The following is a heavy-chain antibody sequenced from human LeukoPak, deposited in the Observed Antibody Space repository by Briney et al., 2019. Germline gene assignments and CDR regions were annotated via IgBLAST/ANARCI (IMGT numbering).Heavy chain of an antibody. CDR2: ISGSGGST. V-gene: IGHV3-23*01. J-gene: IGHJ4*02. D-gene: IGHD2-2*01. CDR1: GFTFSSYA. Sequence: PGGSLRLSCAAPGFTFSSYAMSWVRQAPGKGLEWVSAISGSGGSTYYADSVKGRFTISRDNSKNTLYLQMNSLRAEDTAVYYCAKHRRDIVVVPAANYFDYWGQGTLVTVSS. CDR3: AKHRRDIVVVPAANYFDY.